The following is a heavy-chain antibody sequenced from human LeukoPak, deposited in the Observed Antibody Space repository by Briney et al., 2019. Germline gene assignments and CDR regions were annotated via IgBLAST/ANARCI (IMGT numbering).Heavy chain of an antibody. D-gene: IGHD1-26*01. V-gene: IGHV1-24*01. CDR1: GYTLTELS. J-gene: IGHJ6*02. CDR2: FDPEDGET. CDR3: ATPHPQFARATKPNYYYYGMDV. Sequence: ASVKASCKVSGYTLTELSMHWVRQAPGKGLEWMGGFDPEDGETIYAQKFQGRVTMTEDTSTDTAYMELSSLRSEDTAVYYCATPHPQFARATKPNYYYYGMDVWGQGTTVTVSS.